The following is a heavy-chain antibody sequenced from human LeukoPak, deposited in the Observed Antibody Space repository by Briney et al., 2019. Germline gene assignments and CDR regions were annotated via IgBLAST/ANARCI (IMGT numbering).Heavy chain of an antibody. D-gene: IGHD3-10*01. CDR1: GYTFTGYY. CDR2: INPNSGGT. Sequence: ASVKVSCKASGYTFTGYYMHWMRQAPGQGLEWMGWINPNSGGTNYAQTFQGRVTMTRETSISTAYMELSRLRSDDTAVYYCAREDQGFGELLYSIDYWGQGTLVTVSS. CDR3: AREDQGFGELLYSIDY. J-gene: IGHJ4*02. V-gene: IGHV1-2*02.